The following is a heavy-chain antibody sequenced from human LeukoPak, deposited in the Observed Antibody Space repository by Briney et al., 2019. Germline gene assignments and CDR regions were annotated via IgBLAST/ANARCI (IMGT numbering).Heavy chain of an antibody. D-gene: IGHD5-18*01. CDR3: ATGVATAFTY. V-gene: IGHV1-2*02. CDR2: VNPNSGDT. CDR1: GYTFTDYY. J-gene: IGHJ4*02. Sequence: ASVKVSCKASGYTFTDYYIHWVRQAPGQGLEWMAFVNPNSGDTYSAPKFQGRVTMARDTSTTTASMELRWLSSDDTAVYYCATGVATAFTYWGQGTLVTVSS.